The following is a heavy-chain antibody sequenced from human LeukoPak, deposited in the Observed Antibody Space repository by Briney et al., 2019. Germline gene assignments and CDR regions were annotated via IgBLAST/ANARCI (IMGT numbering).Heavy chain of an antibody. CDR2: ISGSGDST. J-gene: IGHJ4*02. CDR3: AKGPLYDF. CDR1: GFTFSNSA. Sequence: GAALLLSCAASGFTFSNSAMSWVRQAPGKGLEWVSAISGSGDSTYYADSVKGGSTISRDNSKNTLYLQMNSLRAEDTAVYYCAKGPLYDFWGQGTLVTVSS. V-gene: IGHV3-23*01.